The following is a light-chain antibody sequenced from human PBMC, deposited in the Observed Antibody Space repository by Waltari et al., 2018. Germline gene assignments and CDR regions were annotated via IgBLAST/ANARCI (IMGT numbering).Light chain of an antibody. CDR2: ELT. CDR3: CSHGGSNNFYI. CDR1: SSDVGAYNY. Sequence: QYALTQPPSASGTPGKSVTISCTGTSSDVGAYNYVSWYQQYPGKATKLIIYELTNRPSGAPDRFSGSKSGNTASLTVSSLQADDEADYYCCSHGGSNNFYIFGTGTTVTVL. J-gene: IGLJ1*01. V-gene: IGLV2-8*01.